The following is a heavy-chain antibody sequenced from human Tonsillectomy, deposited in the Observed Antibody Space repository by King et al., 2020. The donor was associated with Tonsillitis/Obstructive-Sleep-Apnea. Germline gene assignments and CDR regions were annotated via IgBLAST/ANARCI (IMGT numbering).Heavy chain of an antibody. J-gene: IGHJ4*02. Sequence: QLQESGPGLVQPLGTLSLTCAVSGASIRSDHWWSWVRQSPGKGLEWIGRVFHAGTTKYNPSLGGRVSISIDQSGNNFSLHLGSVTAAETAVYYCATSDSSRDGGDYYFDYWGRGTLVTVSS. V-gene: IGHV4-4*02. CDR3: ATSDSSRDGGDYYFDY. D-gene: IGHD3-16*01. CDR1: GASIRSDHW. CDR2: VFHAGTT.